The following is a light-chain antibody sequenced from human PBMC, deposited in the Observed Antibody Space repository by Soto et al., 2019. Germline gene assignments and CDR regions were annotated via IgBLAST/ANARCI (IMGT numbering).Light chain of an antibody. CDR3: QQYGSSHPLT. J-gene: IGKJ4*01. V-gene: IGKV3-20*01. CDR1: QSVSSSY. Sequence: EIVLTQSPGTPSLSPGERATLSCRASQSVSSSYLAWYQQKPGQAPRLLIYGASSRATGIPDRFSGSGSGTDFTLTISRLEPEDFAVYYCQQYGSSHPLTFGGGTKVEIK. CDR2: GAS.